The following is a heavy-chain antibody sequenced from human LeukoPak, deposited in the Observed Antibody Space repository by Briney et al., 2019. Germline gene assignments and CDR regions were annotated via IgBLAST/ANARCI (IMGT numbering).Heavy chain of an antibody. CDR1: GFTVSSNY. D-gene: IGHD2-2*01. CDR2: IYSGGST. CDR3: ARNLPAADY. V-gene: IGHV3-66*01. J-gene: IGHJ4*02. Sequence: GGFLRLSCAASGFTVSSNYMSWVRQAPGKGLEWVSVIYSGGSTYYADSVKGRFTISRDNAESSLYLQMNSLTVEDTAVYYCARNLPAADYWGQGTLVAVSS.